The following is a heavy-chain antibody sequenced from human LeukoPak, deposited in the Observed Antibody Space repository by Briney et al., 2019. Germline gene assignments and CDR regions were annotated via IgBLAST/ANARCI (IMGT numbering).Heavy chain of an antibody. V-gene: IGHV1-18*04. CDR1: GYTFTGYF. CDR3: ARETSQKGAHYMDV. J-gene: IGHJ6*03. D-gene: IGHD3-16*01. CDR2: INTYTGNT. Sequence: GASVKVSCKTSGYTFTGYFMHWVRQAPGQGLEWMGWINTYTGNTDYAQRLQGRVTMTTDTSTRTAYMELRSLRSDDTAVYYCARETSQKGAHYMDVWGKGTTVTISS.